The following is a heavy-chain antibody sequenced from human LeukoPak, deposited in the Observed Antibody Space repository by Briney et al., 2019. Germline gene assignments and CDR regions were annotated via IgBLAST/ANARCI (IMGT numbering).Heavy chain of an antibody. J-gene: IGHJ3*02. Sequence: ASVKVSCKVSGYTLTELCMHWVRQAPGKGLEWMGGFDPEDGETIYAQKFQGRVTMTEDTSTDTAYMELSSLRSEDTAVYYCATAKNFWSGYYPLYAFDIWGQGTMVTVSS. D-gene: IGHD3-3*01. CDR2: FDPEDGET. V-gene: IGHV1-24*01. CDR1: GYTLTELC. CDR3: ATAKNFWSGYYPLYAFDI.